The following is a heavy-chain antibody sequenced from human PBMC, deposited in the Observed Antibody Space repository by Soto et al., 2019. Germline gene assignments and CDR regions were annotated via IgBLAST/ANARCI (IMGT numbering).Heavy chain of an antibody. CDR3: ARSTGVTHPFDP. Sequence: PSETLSLTCTVSGGSISSYYWSWIRQPPGKGLEWIGYIYYSGSTNYNPSLKSRVTISVDTSKNQFSLKLSSVTAADTAVYYCARSTGVTHPFDPWGQGTLVTVSS. V-gene: IGHV4-59*01. J-gene: IGHJ5*02. CDR2: IYYSGST. CDR1: GGSISSYY. D-gene: IGHD3-10*01.